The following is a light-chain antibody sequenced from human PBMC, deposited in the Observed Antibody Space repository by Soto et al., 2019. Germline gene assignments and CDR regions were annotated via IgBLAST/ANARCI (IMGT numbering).Light chain of an antibody. CDR2: EVS. J-gene: IGLJ1*01. Sequence: QSALTQPPSASGSPGQSVTISCTGTSSDVGGYNYVSWYQQHPGKAPKLMIYEVSKRPSGVSDRFSGSKSGNTASLTVSGLQAEDEADYYCSSYAGSNKRVFGTGTKVTVL. V-gene: IGLV2-8*01. CDR3: SSYAGSNKRV. CDR1: SSDVGGYNY.